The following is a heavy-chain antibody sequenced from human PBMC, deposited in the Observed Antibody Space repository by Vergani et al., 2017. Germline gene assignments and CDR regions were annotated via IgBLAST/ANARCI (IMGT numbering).Heavy chain of an antibody. Sequence: QVQLQQWGAGLLKPSETLSLTCAVYGGSFSGYYWSWIRQPPGKGLEWIGEINHSGSTNYNPSLKSRVTISVDTSKNQFYLQLSSVTAADTAVYYCARARGYRSGYDYYYYYYMDVWGKGTTVTVSS. CDR3: ARARGYRSGYDYYYYYYMDV. CDR2: INHSGST. CDR1: GGSFSGYY. J-gene: IGHJ6*03. D-gene: IGHD5-12*01. V-gene: IGHV4-34*01.